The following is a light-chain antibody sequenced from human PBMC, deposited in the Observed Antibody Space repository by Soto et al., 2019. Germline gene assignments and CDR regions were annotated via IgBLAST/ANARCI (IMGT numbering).Light chain of an antibody. J-gene: IGKJ1*01. CDR1: QSISSW. CDR3: QQYNSYSGA. Sequence: DIQMTQSPSTLSASVGDRVTITCRASQSISSWMAWYQQKPGKAPRLLIYDASSLESGVPSRFSGSGSGTEFTLTISSLQPDDFATYYCQQYNSYSGAFGQGTKV. CDR2: DAS. V-gene: IGKV1-5*01.